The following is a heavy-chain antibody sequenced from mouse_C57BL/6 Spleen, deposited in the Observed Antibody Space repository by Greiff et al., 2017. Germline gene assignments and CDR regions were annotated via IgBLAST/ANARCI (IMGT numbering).Heavy chain of an antibody. D-gene: IGHD2-10*02. CDR1: GFTFTDYD. V-gene: IGHV1-15*01. J-gene: IGHJ4*01. CDR2: IYPETGGT. CDR3: TRSRMNYYDMDY. Sequence: QVQLQQSGAELVKPGASVTLSCKASGFTFTDYDMHWVKQTPVHGLEWIGAIYPETGGTYYNQKFKGKAIMTADKSSSTAYMELRSLTSEDSAVYYCTRSRMNYYDMDYWGKGTSVTVSS.